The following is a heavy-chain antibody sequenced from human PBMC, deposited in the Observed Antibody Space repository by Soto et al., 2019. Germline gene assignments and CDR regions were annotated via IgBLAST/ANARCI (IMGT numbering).Heavy chain of an antibody. J-gene: IGHJ6*02. CDR1: GFTFSSYG. Sequence: GGSLRLSCAASGFTFSSYGMHWVRQAPGKGLEWVAVISYDGSNKYYAGSVKGRFTISRDNSKNTLYLQMNSLRAEDTAVYYCFSSSSHYYHYYGMDVWGQGTTVTVSS. CDR2: ISYDGSNK. D-gene: IGHD6-6*01. CDR3: FSSSSHYYHYYGMDV. V-gene: IGHV3-30*03.